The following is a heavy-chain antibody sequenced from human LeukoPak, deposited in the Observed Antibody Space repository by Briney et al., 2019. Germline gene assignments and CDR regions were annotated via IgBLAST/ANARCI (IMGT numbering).Heavy chain of an antibody. D-gene: IGHD3-10*01. Sequence: GGSLRLSCAASGFTFSSYEMNWVRQAPGKGLEWVSYISSSGSTIYYADSVKGRFTISRDNAKNSLYLQMNSLRAEDAAVYYCARQRSGVFSGNYSWGQGTLVTVSS. J-gene: IGHJ5*02. V-gene: IGHV3-48*03. CDR3: ARQRSGVFSGNYS. CDR1: GFTFSSYE. CDR2: ISSSGSTI.